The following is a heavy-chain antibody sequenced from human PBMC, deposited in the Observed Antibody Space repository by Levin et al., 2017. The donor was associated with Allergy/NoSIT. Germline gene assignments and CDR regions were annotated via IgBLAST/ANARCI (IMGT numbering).Heavy chain of an antibody. V-gene: IGHV3-15*01. Sequence: GGSLRLSCAASGFTFSNAWMSWVRQAPGKGLEWVGRIKSKTDGGTTDYAAPVKGRFTISRDDSKNTLYLQMNSLKTEDTAVYYCTTDRQQLYYYYYGMDVWGQGTTVTVSS. CDR3: TTDRQQLYYYYYGMDV. J-gene: IGHJ6*02. CDR1: GFTFSNAW. D-gene: IGHD6-13*01. CDR2: IKSKTDGGTT.